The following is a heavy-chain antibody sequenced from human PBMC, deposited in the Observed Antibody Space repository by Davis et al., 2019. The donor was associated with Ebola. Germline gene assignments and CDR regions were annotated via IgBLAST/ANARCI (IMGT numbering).Heavy chain of an antibody. D-gene: IGHD3-3*01. Sequence: SGPTLVKPTQTLTLTCTFSGFSLSTSGVGVGWIRQPPGKALEWLALIYWDDDKRYSPSLKSRLTITKDTSKNQVVLTMTNMDPVDTATYYCARSFGVVIRGAYYYYMDVWGKGTTVTVSS. J-gene: IGHJ6*03. CDR2: IYWDDDK. V-gene: IGHV2-5*02. CDR1: GFSLSTSGVG. CDR3: ARSFGVVIRGAYYYYMDV.